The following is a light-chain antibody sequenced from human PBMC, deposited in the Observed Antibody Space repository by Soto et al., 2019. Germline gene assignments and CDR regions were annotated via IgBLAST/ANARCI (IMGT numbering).Light chain of an antibody. CDR1: QSVSSSY. V-gene: IGKV3-20*01. Sequence: ESLLTQSPGTLSLSPGERATLSCRASQSVSSSYLAWYQQKPGQAPRLLIYGASSRATGIPDRFSGSGSGTDFTLTISRMEPEDFAVYYCQQYGSSSMYTFGQGTKLEIK. CDR2: GAS. CDR3: QQYGSSSMYT. J-gene: IGKJ2*01.